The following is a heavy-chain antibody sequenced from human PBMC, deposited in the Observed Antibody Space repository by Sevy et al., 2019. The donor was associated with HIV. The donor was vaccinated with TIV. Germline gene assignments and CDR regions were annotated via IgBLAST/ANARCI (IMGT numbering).Heavy chain of an antibody. D-gene: IGHD4-4*01. CDR3: ATLFHYSSQFDC. Sequence: GGSLRLSCAASGFTFSSYSMNWVRQAPGKGLEWVSYISNISRTIYYADSVRGRFTISRDNAKNSLYLQMNSLRDEDTAVYYCATLFHYSSQFDCWGQGTLLTVSS. J-gene: IGHJ4*02. V-gene: IGHV3-48*02. CDR2: ISNISRTI. CDR1: GFTFSSYS.